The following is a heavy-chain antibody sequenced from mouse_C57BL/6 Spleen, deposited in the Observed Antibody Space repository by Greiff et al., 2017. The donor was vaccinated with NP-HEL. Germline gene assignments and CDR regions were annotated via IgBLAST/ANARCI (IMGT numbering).Heavy chain of an antibody. CDR1: GFTFSSYG. J-gene: IGHJ2*01. D-gene: IGHD2-4*01. Sequence: VQLKESGGDLVKPGGSLKLSCAASGFTFSSYGMSWVRQTPDKRLEWVATISSGGSYTYYPDSVMGRFTISRDNAKNTLYLQMSSLKSEDTAMYYCARHDLVSRDYPDYWGQGTTLTVSS. V-gene: IGHV5-6*01. CDR3: ARHDLVSRDYPDY. CDR2: ISSGGSYT.